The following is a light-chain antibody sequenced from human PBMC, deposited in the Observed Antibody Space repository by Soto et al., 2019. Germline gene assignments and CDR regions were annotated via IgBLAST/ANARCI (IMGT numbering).Light chain of an antibody. V-gene: IGKV1-5*03. J-gene: IGKJ5*01. CDR1: QSISSW. Sequence: DIQMTQSPSTLSASVGDRVTIICRASQSISSWLAWFQQKPGKAPKLLIYKASSLESGVPSRFSGSGSGTEFILTISSLQPDDFALYYCQQRNTWPPITFGQGTRLEIK. CDR3: QQRNTWPPIT. CDR2: KAS.